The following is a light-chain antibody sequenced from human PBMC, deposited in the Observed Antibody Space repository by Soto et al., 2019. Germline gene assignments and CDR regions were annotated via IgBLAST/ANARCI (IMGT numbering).Light chain of an antibody. CDR3: HQYGSSPIT. CDR1: QSVSSSY. V-gene: IGKV3-20*01. J-gene: IGKJ5*01. Sequence: EIVLTQFPGTLSLSPGETATLSCRASQSVSSSYLAWYQHKPGQAPRLLIYGPSGRATGVPDRFRGSNTVTEFPLPISRLEPEDFAVYYCHQYGSSPITFGQGTRLDIK. CDR2: GPS.